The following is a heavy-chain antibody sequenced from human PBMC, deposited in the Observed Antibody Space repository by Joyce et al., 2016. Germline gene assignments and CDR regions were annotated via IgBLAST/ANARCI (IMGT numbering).Heavy chain of an antibody. CDR1: GFSFRYFW. V-gene: IGHV3-7*03. CDR3: TRGSGTGWFDP. J-gene: IGHJ5*02. D-gene: IGHD6-13*01. CDR2: INEDGKGK. Sequence: EVYLVESGGGLVQPGGSLRLSCAASGFSFRYFWMDWVRQAPRKGLELVSQINEDGKGKNYMDSLRGRFTISRDNAKNSVDLQINSLRVEDTAVYYCTRGSGTGWFDPWGQGTLVTVSS.